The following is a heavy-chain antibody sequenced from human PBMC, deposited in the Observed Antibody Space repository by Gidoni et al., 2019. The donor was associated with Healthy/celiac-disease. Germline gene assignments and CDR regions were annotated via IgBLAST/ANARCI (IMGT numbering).Heavy chain of an antibody. D-gene: IGHD3-22*01. V-gene: IGHV1-69*01. J-gene: IGHJ3*02. CDR3: ASGDSSGYYLGDAFDI. Sequence: QVQLVQSGAEVKKPGSSVKVSCTASGGTFSSSAISWVRQAPGQGLEWMGGIIPIFGTANYAQKFQGRVTITADESTSTAYMELSSLRSEDTAVYYCASGDSSGYYLGDAFDIWGQGTMVTVSS. CDR2: IIPIFGTA. CDR1: GGTFSSSA.